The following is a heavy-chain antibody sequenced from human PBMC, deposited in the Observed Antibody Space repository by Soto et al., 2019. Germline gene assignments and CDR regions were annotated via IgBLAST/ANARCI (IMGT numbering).Heavy chain of an antibody. Sequence: SQTLSLTCAISGDSVSSNSAAWNWIRQSPSRGLEWLGRTYYRSKWYNDYAVSLESRITINPDTSKNQFSLHLNSVTPEDTAVYYCARARRTMEYYYFYMDVWGKGTTVTVSS. CDR2: TYYRSKWYN. J-gene: IGHJ6*03. D-gene: IGHD3-10*01. CDR1: GDSVSSNSAA. CDR3: ARARRTMEYYYFYMDV. V-gene: IGHV6-1*01.